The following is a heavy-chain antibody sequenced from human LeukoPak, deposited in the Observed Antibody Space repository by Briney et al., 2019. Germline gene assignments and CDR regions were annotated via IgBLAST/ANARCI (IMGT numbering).Heavy chain of an antibody. V-gene: IGHV3-64*01. CDR1: GFTFSSYA. J-gene: IGHJ6*03. CDR3: ARKHYYYYYMDV. Sequence: PGGSLRLSCAASGFTFSSYAMHWVRQAPGKGLEYVSAISSNGGSTYYANSVKGRFTISRDNSKSTLYLQMGSLRAEDMAVYYCARKHYYYYYMDVWGKGTTVTISS. CDR2: ISSNGGST.